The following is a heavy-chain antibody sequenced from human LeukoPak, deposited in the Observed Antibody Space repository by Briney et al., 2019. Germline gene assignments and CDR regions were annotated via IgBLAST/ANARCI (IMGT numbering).Heavy chain of an antibody. V-gene: IGHV4-34*01. CDR1: GGSFSGYY. CDR2: INHSGST. J-gene: IGHJ6*03. CDR3: ARRSTGSDYYTDV. Sequence: SETLSLTCAVYGGSFSGYYWSWIRQPPGKGLEWIGEINHSGSTNYNPSLKSRVTISVDTSKNQFSLKLSSVTAADTAVYYCARRSTGSDYYTDVWGKGTTVTVSS. D-gene: IGHD3-10*01.